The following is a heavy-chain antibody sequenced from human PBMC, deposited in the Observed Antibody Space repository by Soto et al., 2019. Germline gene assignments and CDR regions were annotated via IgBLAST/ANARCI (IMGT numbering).Heavy chain of an antibody. J-gene: IGHJ4*02. CDR1: GFTFTSSA. D-gene: IGHD4-17*01. CDR3: AAVSVPSINNDYGDNFDY. V-gene: IGHV1-58*01. Sequence: GASVKVSCKASGFTFTSSAVQWVRQARGQRLEWIGWIVVGSDNTNYAQKFQERVTITRDMSTSTAYMELSSLRSEDTAVYYCAAVSVPSINNDYGDNFDYWGQGTLVTVSS. CDR2: IVVGSDNT.